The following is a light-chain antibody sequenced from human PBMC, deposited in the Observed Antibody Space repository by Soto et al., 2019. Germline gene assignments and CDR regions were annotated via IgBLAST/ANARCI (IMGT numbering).Light chain of an antibody. CDR1: SRDVGSYNL. V-gene: IGLV2-23*01. CDR3: CSYAGSSNWV. CDR2: EDT. Sequence: QSALTQSASVYGSPGQSITISCTGTSRDVGSYNLVSWYQQHPGKAPKLMIYEDTERPSGISNRFSGSKSGNTASLTISGLQAEDEGDYYCCSYAGSSNWVFGGGTKVTVL. J-gene: IGLJ3*02.